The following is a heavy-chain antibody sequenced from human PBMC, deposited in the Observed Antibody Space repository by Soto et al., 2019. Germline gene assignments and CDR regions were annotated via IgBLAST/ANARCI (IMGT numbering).Heavy chain of an antibody. V-gene: IGHV1-69*13. J-gene: IGHJ5*02. Sequence: SVKVSCKSSGGTFSSYAISWVRQAPGQGLEWMGGIIPIFGTANYAQKFQGRVTITADESTIPAYMQLSSVRSEDTALYYRARELGGSRPPNHWFDPWGQGTLVTVSS. CDR2: IIPIFGTA. D-gene: IGHD1-26*01. CDR3: ARELGGSRPPNHWFDP. CDR1: GGTFSSYA.